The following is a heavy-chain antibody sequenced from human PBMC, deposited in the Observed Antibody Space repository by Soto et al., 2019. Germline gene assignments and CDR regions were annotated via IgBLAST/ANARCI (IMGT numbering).Heavy chain of an antibody. CDR1: GFTFSSYG. D-gene: IGHD4-17*01. J-gene: IGHJ6*02. Sequence: PGGSLRLSCAASGFTFSSYGMHWVRQAPGKGLEWVAVISYDGSNKYYADSVKGRFTISRDNSKNTLYLQMNSLRAEDTAVYYCAKGDYGGNLDYYYYGMDVWGQGTTVTVSS. V-gene: IGHV3-30*18. CDR2: ISYDGSNK. CDR3: AKGDYGGNLDYYYYGMDV.